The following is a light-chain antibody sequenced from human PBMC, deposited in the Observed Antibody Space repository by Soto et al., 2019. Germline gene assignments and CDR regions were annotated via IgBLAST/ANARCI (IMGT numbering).Light chain of an antibody. CDR1: PSLTSSH. J-gene: IGKJ3*01. Sequence: ETVLTQSPGTLSLSPGERATLSCRASPSLTSSHLAWYQQRPGQAPRLLIFGASNRATGIPGRFSGGGSGADFTLTISRLEPEDSAVYYCQQYDASLTFGPGTKVDIK. CDR2: GAS. V-gene: IGKV3-20*01. CDR3: QQYDASLT.